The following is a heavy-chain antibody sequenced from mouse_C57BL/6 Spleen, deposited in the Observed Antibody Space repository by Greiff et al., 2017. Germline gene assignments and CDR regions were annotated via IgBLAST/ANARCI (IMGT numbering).Heavy chain of an antibody. J-gene: IGHJ1*03. V-gene: IGHV1-52*01. CDR3: ARGYYYGSSPWYFDV. CDR1: GYTFTSYW. CDR2: IDPSDSET. D-gene: IGHD1-1*01. Sequence: VQLQQSGAELVRPGSSVKLSCKASGYTFTSYWMHWVKQRPIQGLEWIGNIDPSDSETHYNQKFKDKATLTVDKSSSTAYMQLSSLTSEDSAVYYCARGYYYGSSPWYFDVWGTGTTVTVSS.